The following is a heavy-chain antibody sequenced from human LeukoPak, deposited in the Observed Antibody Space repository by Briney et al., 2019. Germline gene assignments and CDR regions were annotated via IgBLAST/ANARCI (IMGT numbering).Heavy chain of an antibody. CDR3: ARQLGYYDFWSGYYTGNYFDY. Sequence: SETLSLTCTVSGGSISSSSYYWGWIRQPPGKGLEWIGSIYYSGSTYYNPSLKSRVTISVDTSKNQFSLKLSSVNEADTAVYYCARQLGYYDFWSGYYTGNYFDYWGQGTLVTVSS. CDR2: IYYSGST. CDR1: GGSISSSSYY. D-gene: IGHD3-3*01. V-gene: IGHV4-39*01. J-gene: IGHJ4*02.